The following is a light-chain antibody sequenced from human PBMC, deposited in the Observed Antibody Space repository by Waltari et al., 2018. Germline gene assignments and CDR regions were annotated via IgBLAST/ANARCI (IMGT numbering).Light chain of an antibody. CDR3: CSQSSNNGVI. V-gene: IGLV2-14*03. Sequence: QSALTQPASVSGSPGQSITVSCTGSSRDVGGDDSVSWYQDLPGQAPKVIIYDVSSRPSGVSERFSGSKSGNTASLTISGLQAEDEANYYCCSQSSNNGVIFGGGTKVTVL. CDR2: DVS. J-gene: IGLJ2*01. CDR1: SRDVGGDDS.